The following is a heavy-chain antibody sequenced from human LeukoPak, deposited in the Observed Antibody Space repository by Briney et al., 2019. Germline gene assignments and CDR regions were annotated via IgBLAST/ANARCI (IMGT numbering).Heavy chain of an antibody. D-gene: IGHD3-9*01. J-gene: IGHJ4*02. CDR1: GGSFSGYY. CDR2: INHSGST. Sequence: SETLSLTCAVYGGSFSGYYWSWTRQPPGKGLEWIGEINHSGSTNYNPSLKSRVTISVDTSKNQFSLKLSSVTAADTAVYYCARRNFYYDILTGYYLTRVPEFDYWGQGTLVTVSS. V-gene: IGHV4-34*01. CDR3: ARRNFYYDILTGYYLTRVPEFDY.